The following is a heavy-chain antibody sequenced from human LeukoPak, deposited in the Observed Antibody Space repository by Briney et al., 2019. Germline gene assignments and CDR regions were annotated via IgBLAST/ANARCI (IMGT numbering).Heavy chain of an antibody. J-gene: IGHJ3*02. CDR1: GFTFSSYG. Sequence: GGSLRLSCAASGFTFSSYGMHWVRQAPGKGLEWVAVIWYDGSNKYYADSVKGRFTISRDNSKNTLYLQMNSLRAGDTAVYYCARDKVGGSYPENAFDIWGQGTMVTVSS. CDR2: IWYDGSNK. CDR3: ARDKVGGSYPENAFDI. V-gene: IGHV3-33*01. D-gene: IGHD1-26*01.